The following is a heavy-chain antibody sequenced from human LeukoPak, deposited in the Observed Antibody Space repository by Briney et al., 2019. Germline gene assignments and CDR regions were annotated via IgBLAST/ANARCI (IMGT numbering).Heavy chain of an antibody. CDR2: ISYIGST. CDR1: DDSFSSHY. CDR3: ARDLVTVTKGFDI. J-gene: IGHJ3*02. D-gene: IGHD4-17*01. V-gene: IGHV4-59*11. Sequence: PSETLSLTCAVSDDSFSSHYWTWIRQPPGKGLEWIGYISYIGSTNYNPSLKGRVTISIDTSKNQFSLKLSPVTAADTAVYYCARDLVTVTKGFDIWGQGTMVSVSS.